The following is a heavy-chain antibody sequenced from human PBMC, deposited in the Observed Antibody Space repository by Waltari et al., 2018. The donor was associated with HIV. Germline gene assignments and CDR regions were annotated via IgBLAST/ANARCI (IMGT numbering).Heavy chain of an antibody. D-gene: IGHD6-25*01. CDR2: IIPVFGTT. Sequence: QVQLVQSGAEVKKPGSSVKVSCKASGGSFSNNAISWVRQAPGQGLEWMGGIIPVFGTTYYSQKFQGIVTITADVSLTTAYMDLSSLGSDDTAFYFCARGAASNTFNSYFDSWGQGVLVTVSS. CDR1: GGSFSNNA. V-gene: IGHV1-69*13. J-gene: IGHJ4*02. CDR3: ARGAASNTFNSYFDS.